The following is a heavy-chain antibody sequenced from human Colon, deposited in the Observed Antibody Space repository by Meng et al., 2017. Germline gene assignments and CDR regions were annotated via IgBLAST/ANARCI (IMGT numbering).Heavy chain of an antibody. CDR3: SLFPSTPDWFDP. V-gene: IGHV1-2*06. CDR2: INPNSGDT. D-gene: IGHD1-1*01. Sequence: QVQWGESESELKKPGASVKVSCKASGYTFTSHAMNWVRQAPGQGLEWMGRINPNSGDTKYAQKFQGRLSMTRDTSINTAYMELSRLRSDDTAVYYCSLFPSTPDWFDPWGQGTLVTVSS. CDR1: GYTFTSHA. J-gene: IGHJ5*02.